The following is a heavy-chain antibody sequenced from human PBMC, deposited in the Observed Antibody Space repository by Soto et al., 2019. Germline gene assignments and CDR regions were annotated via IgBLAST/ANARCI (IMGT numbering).Heavy chain of an antibody. V-gene: IGHV5-51*01. Sequence: PGGSLKISCKGSGYSFTSYWIGWVRQMPGKGLEWMGIIYPGDSDTRFSPSFQGQVTISADKSISTAYLQWSSLKASDTAMYYCAGGQGSYPPLTRRFAYWGQGTLFTV. CDR3: AGGQGSYPPLTRRFAY. D-gene: IGHD3-9*01. J-gene: IGHJ4*02. CDR2: IYPGDSDT. CDR1: GYSFTSYW.